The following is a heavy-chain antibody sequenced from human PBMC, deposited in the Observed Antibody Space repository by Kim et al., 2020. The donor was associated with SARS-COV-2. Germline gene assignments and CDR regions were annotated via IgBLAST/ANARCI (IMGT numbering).Heavy chain of an antibody. CDR1: GGSISSGGYY. J-gene: IGHJ6*03. V-gene: IGHV4-31*03. CDR2: IYYSGST. CDR3: ARGHYYDSSGYSYYYYYYMDV. Sequence: SETLSLTCTVSGGSISSGGYYWSWIRQHPGKGLEWIGYIYYSGSTYYNPSLKSRVTISVDTSKNQFSLKLSSVTAADTAVYYCARGHYYDSSGYSYYYYYYMDVWGKGTTVTVSS. D-gene: IGHD3-22*01.